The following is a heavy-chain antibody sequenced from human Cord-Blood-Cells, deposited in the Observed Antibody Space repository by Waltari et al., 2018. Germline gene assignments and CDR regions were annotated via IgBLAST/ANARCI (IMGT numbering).Heavy chain of an antibody. Sequence: QVQLQESGPGLVKPSGTLSLTCAVSGGSISSSNWWSWVRQPPGKGLEWLGEIYHSGRTNYNPSLKVRVTISVDKSKNQFSLKLSSVTAADTAVYYCARLTRTYTAMVDYWGQGTLVTVSS. CDR1: GGSISSSNW. CDR2: IYHSGRT. J-gene: IGHJ4*02. D-gene: IGHD5-18*01. V-gene: IGHV4-4*02. CDR3: ARLTRTYTAMVDY.